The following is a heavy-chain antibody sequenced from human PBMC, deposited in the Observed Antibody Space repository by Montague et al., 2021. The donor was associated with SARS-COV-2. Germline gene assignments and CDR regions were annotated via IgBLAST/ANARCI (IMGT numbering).Heavy chain of an antibody. D-gene: IGHD2-21*02. CDR2: VHYTGST. Sequence: ETLSLTCEVSGGSISSYYWSWIRQSPGKGLEWIGYVHYTGSTKYNPSLKTRVPLSLDTPKNHFSLKLSSVTAADTAVYYCAGAQNTCFIADCVNYFEVWGLGALVTVSS. CDR1: GGSISSYY. CDR3: AGAQNTCFIADCVNYFEV. J-gene: IGHJ4*02. V-gene: IGHV4-59*01.